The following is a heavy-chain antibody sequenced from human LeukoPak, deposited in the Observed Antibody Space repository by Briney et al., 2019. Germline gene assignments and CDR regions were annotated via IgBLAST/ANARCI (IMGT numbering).Heavy chain of an antibody. Sequence: PGGSLRLSCAASGFTFSDYYMSWIRQAPGKGLEWVSYISSSGSTIYYADSVKGRFTISRDNAKNSLYLQMNSLRAEDTAVYYCARVAYYYDSSGYFGFDYWGQGTLVTVSS. CDR2: ISSSGSTI. D-gene: IGHD3-22*01. V-gene: IGHV3-11*04. CDR1: GFTFSDYY. CDR3: ARVAYYYDSSGYFGFDY. J-gene: IGHJ4*02.